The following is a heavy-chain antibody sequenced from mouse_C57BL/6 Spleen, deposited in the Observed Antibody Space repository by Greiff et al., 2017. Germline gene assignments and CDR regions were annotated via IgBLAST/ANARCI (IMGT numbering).Heavy chain of an antibody. Sequence: EVKLMESGGGLVQPGGSLSLSCAASGFTFTDYYMSWVRQPPGKALEWLGFIRNKANGYTTEYSASVKGRFTISRDNSQSILYLQMNALRAEDSATYYCARDYGNYFFDYWGQGTTLTVSS. CDR2: IRNKANGYTT. CDR3: ARDYGNYFFDY. D-gene: IGHD2-1*01. CDR1: GFTFTDYY. V-gene: IGHV7-3*01. J-gene: IGHJ2*01.